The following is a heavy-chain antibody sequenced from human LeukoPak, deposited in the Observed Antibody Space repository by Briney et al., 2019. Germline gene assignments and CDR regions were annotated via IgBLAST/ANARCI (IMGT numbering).Heavy chain of an antibody. D-gene: IGHD5-18*01. V-gene: IGHV1-69*06. Sequence: GVSVKVSCKASGGTFSSYTISWVRQAPGQGLEWMGGIIPIFGTANYAQKFQGRVTITADKSTSTAYMELSSLRSEDTAVYYCASEPGGYSYGYGYWGQGTLVTVSS. CDR3: ASEPGGYSYGYGY. CDR2: IIPIFGTA. CDR1: GGTFSSYT. J-gene: IGHJ4*02.